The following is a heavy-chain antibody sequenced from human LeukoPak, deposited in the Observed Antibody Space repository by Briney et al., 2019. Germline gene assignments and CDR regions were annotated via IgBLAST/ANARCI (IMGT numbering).Heavy chain of an antibody. CDR2: IIPNSGGT. J-gene: IGHJ4*02. Sequence: GASVKVSCKTSGYSFTDYYMHWVRQAPGQGLEWMGWIIPNSGGTSSAQTFQGRVTMTRDTSISTVYMEVSWLTSDDTAIYYCARADRPHGGPYLIGPGGQGTLVTVFS. V-gene: IGHV1-2*02. CDR1: GYSFTDYY. D-gene: IGHD2-21*01. CDR3: ARADRPHGGPYLIGP.